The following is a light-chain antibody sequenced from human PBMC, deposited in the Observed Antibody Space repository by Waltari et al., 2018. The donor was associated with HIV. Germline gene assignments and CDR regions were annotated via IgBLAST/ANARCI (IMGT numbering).Light chain of an antibody. J-gene: IGLJ3*02. CDR3: QTWGTGLRV. Sequence: QLVLTQSPSASASLGASVKLTCTLSSGHSSYALAWHQQQPDKGPRYLMKHKGDGRHGKGDGIPVRYAGTGSGAERYLPISSLQSEEEADYYCQTWGTGLRVFGGGTKLTVL. V-gene: IGLV4-69*01. CDR2: HKGDGRH. CDR1: SGHSSYA.